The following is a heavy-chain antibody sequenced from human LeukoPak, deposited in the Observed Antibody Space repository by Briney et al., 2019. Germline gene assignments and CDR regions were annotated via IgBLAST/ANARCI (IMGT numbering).Heavy chain of an antibody. Sequence: ASVKVSCKASGYTFTSYGISWVRRAPGQGLEWMGWISAYNGNTNYAQKLQGRVTMTTDTSTSTAYMELRSLRSDDTAVYYCARNTGYYYGSGSYAWFDPWGQGTLVTVSS. J-gene: IGHJ5*02. D-gene: IGHD3-10*01. CDR3: ARNTGYYYGSGSYAWFDP. V-gene: IGHV1-18*01. CDR2: ISAYNGNT. CDR1: GYTFTSYG.